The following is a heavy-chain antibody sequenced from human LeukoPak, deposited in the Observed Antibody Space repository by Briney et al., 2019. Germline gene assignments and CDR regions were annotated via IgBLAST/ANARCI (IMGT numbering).Heavy chain of an antibody. Sequence: PGGSLRLSCAASGFTFSSYAMSWVRQAPGKGLEWVSAISGSGGSTYYADSVKGRFTISRDNSKNTLYLQMNSLRAEDTAVYYCAPRTRIQLWLIPYWGQGTLVIVSS. V-gene: IGHV3-23*01. CDR1: GFTFSSYA. D-gene: IGHD5-18*01. CDR2: ISGSGGST. J-gene: IGHJ4*02. CDR3: APRTRIQLWLIPY.